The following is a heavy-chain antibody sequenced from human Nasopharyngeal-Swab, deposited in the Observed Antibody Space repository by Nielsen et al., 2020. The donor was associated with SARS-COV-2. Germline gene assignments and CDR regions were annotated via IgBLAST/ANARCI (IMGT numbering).Heavy chain of an antibody. J-gene: IGHJ6*02. V-gene: IGHV1-69*13. CDR2: IFPIFGTA. Sequence: SVKVSCKASGGTFSSYAISWVRQAPGQGLEWMGGIFPIFGTANYAQKFQGRVTITADESTSTAYMELSSLRSGDTAVYYCAEAPSGGWYFDYYYYGMDVWGQGTTVTVSS. CDR1: GGTFSSYA. CDR3: AEAPSGGWYFDYYYYGMDV. D-gene: IGHD6-19*01.